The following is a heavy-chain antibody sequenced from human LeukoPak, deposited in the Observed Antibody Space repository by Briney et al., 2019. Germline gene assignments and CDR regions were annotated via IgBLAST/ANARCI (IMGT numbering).Heavy chain of an antibody. CDR3: ARVGSAYSSGYNDY. Sequence: SETLSLTCTVSGGSISGSYWSWIRQPPGKGLEWIGCIHYSGSTDYNPSLKSRVTISADTSKNQFSLNLSSVTAADTAVYYCARVGSAYSSGYNDYWGQGTLVTVSS. CDR1: GGSISGSY. D-gene: IGHD5-18*01. CDR2: IHYSGST. V-gene: IGHV4-59*01. J-gene: IGHJ4*02.